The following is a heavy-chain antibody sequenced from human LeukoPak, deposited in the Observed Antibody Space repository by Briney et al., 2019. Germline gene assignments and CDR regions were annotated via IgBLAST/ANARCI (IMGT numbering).Heavy chain of an antibody. CDR3: TTDLSAVAGTFDY. Sequence: KPGGSLRLSCAASGFTFSSYAMSWVRQAPGTGLEWVGRIKSNSDGGTTDYAAPVRGRFTISRDDSRNTLYLQMNSLKSEDTAVYYCTTDLSAVAGTFDYWGQGTLVTVSS. CDR1: GFTFSSYA. D-gene: IGHD6-19*01. CDR2: IKSNSDGGTT. V-gene: IGHV3-15*01. J-gene: IGHJ4*02.